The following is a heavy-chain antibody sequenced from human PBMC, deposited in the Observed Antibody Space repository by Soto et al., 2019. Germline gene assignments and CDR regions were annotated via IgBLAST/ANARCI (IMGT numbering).Heavy chain of an antibody. V-gene: IGHV1-69*02. CDR1: GGTFSSYT. J-gene: IGHJ5*02. CDR2: IILILGIA. CDR3: ARARYCSGGSCYWFDP. D-gene: IGHD2-15*01. Sequence: SVKVSCKASGGTFSSYTISWVRQAPGQGLDWMGRIILILGIANYAQKFQGRVTITADKSTSTAYMELSSLRSEDTAVYYCARARYCSGGSCYWFDPWGQGTLVTVSS.